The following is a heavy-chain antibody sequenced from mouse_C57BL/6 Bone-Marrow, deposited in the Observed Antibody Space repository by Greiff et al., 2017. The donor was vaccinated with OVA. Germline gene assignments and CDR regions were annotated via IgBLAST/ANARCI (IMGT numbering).Heavy chain of an antibody. CDR1: GYTFTSYC. V-gene: IGHV1-69*01. D-gene: IGHD1-1*01. Sequence: VQLQQPGAELVMPGASVKLSCKASGYTFTSYCMHWVQQRPGQGLEWIGEIDPSDSSTNYNQKFKGKSTLTVDKSSSTAYMQLSSLTSEDYAVYYCARRGVVATNCDYWGQGTTLTVSS. CDR3: ARRGVVATNCDY. CDR2: IDPSDSST. J-gene: IGHJ2*01.